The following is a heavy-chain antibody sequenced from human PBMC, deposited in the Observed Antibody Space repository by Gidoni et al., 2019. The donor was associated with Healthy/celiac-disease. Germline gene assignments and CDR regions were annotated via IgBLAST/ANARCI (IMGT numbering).Heavy chain of an antibody. D-gene: IGHD6-19*01. CDR3: ARVILIAVAGSGWFDP. Sequence: QLQLQESGTGLVTPSETLSRTCTVSGDPISSSSYYLGWRRQPPGKGLEWIGRIYYSGSTYYNPSLKSRVTISVDTSKNQFSLKLSSVTAADTAVYYCARVILIAVAGSGWFDPWGQGTLVTVSS. J-gene: IGHJ5*02. CDR2: IYYSGST. CDR1: GDPISSSSYY. V-gene: IGHV4-39*07.